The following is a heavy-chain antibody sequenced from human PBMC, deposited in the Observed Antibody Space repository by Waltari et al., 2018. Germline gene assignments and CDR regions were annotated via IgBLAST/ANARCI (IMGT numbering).Heavy chain of an antibody. J-gene: IGHJ6*02. V-gene: IGHV1-2*02. CDR3: AKGRGLLGYYYGMDV. CDR2: INPNSGGT. Sequence: QVQLVQSGAEVKKPGASVKVSCKASGYTFTGYYMHWVRQATGQGLEWVGWINPNSGGTNYSQKFQGRVTMTRDTSISTAYMELSRLRSDDTAVYYCAKGRGLLGYYYGMDVWGQGTTVTVSS. CDR1: GYTFTGYY. D-gene: IGHD7-27*01.